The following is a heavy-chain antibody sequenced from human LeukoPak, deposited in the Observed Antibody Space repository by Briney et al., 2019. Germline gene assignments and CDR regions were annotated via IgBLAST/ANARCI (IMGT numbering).Heavy chain of an antibody. V-gene: IGHV3-21*04. CDR1: GFTFSSYS. Sequence: GGSLRLSCAASGFTFSSYSMNWVHQAPGKGLDWDSSIGFTGTYIYYADSVKGRFTISRDNSKNTLYLQMNSLRAEDTAVYYCAKGVSSVVYALNWFDPWGQGTLVTVSS. D-gene: IGHD2-8*02. CDR2: IGFTGTYI. J-gene: IGHJ5*02. CDR3: AKGVSSVVYALNWFDP.